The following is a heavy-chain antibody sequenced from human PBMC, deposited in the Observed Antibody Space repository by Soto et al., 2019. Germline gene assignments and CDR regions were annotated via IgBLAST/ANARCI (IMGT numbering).Heavy chain of an antibody. J-gene: IGHJ4*02. CDR1: GYTFTSYG. CDR3: ARGDQDIVLMVYAFDY. CDR2: ISACNGNT. Sequence: GASVKVSCKASGYTFTSYGISWVRQAPGQGLEWMGWISACNGNTKYSQKFQGRVTITRDTSASTAYMELSSLRSEDTAVYYCARGDQDIVLMVYAFDYWGQGTLVTVSS. V-gene: IGHV1-18*01. D-gene: IGHD2-8*01.